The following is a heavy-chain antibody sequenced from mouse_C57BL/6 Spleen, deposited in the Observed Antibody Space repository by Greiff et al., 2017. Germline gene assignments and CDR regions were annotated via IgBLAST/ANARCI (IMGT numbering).Heavy chain of an antibody. CDR1: GYTFTDYE. J-gene: IGHJ3*01. CDR3: TRGGGAQATGWFAY. Sequence: QVQLQQSGAELVRPGASVTLSCKASGYTFTDYEMHWVKQTPVHGLEWIGAIDPETGGTAYNQKFKGKAILTADKSSSTAYMELRSLTSEDSAVYYCTRGGGAQATGWFAYWGQGTLVTVSA. D-gene: IGHD3-2*02. V-gene: IGHV1-15*01. CDR2: IDPETGGT.